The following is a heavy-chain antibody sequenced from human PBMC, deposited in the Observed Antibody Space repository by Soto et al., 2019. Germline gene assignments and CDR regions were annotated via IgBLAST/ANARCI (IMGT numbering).Heavy chain of an antibody. CDR2: IIPILGIA. J-gene: IGHJ4*02. CDR1: GGTFSSYT. CDR3: ARDDGGSSWDNSFDY. D-gene: IGHD6-13*01. Sequence: SVKVSCKASGGTFSSYTISWVRQAPGQGLEWMGRIIPILGIANYAQKFQGRVTITADKSTSTAYMELSSLRSEDTAVYYCARDDGGSSWDNSFDYWGQGTLVTVSS. V-gene: IGHV1-69*04.